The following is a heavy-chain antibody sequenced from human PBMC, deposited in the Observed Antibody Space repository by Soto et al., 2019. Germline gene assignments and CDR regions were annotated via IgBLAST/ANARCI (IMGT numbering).Heavy chain of an antibody. V-gene: IGHV3-23*01. CDR1: GFTFSSYA. D-gene: IGHD3-10*01. Sequence: GGSLRLSCAASGFTFSSYAMSWVRQAPGKGLEWVSAISGSGGSTYYADSVKGRFTISRDNSKNTLYLQMNSLRAEDTAVYYCAKAPVHSMVPNAFDLWGRGTLVTVSS. CDR2: ISGSGGST. CDR3: AKAPVHSMVPNAFDL. J-gene: IGHJ2*01.